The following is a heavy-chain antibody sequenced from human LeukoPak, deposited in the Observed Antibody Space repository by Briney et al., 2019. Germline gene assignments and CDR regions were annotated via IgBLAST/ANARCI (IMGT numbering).Heavy chain of an antibody. Sequence: SETLSLTCTVSGGSISSYYWSWIRQPAGKGLEWIGRIYTSGSTNYNPSLKSRVTISVDTSKNQFSLKLVSVTAADTAIYYCAKGAGGFSYYNWFDPWGQGTLVTVSS. V-gene: IGHV4-4*07. CDR1: GGSISSYY. D-gene: IGHD5-18*01. CDR3: AKGAGGFSYYNWFDP. J-gene: IGHJ5*02. CDR2: IYTSGST.